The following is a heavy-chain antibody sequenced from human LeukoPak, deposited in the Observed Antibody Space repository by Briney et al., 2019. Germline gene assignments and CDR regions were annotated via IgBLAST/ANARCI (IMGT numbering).Heavy chain of an antibody. J-gene: IGHJ6*03. Sequence: GESLRLSCAASGFTFSSYGMHWVSQAPGKGLEWVAFIRYDGSNKYYADSVKGRFTISRDNSKNTLYLQMNSLRAEDTAVYYCAKGRSGSYRYYYYYMHVWVKGTTVTVSS. CDR3: AKGRSGSYRYYYYYMHV. D-gene: IGHD1-26*01. CDR2: IRYDGSNK. V-gene: IGHV3-30*02. CDR1: GFTFSSYG.